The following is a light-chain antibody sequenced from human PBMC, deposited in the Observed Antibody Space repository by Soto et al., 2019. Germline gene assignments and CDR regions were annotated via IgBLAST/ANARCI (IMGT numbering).Light chain of an antibody. Sequence: DIHMTQSRSTLSASVGDRVTITCRASQSIGSSLAWYQQKPAKVPKLLLFDPSSLERGVPSRFSGSGSGTAFTLTVRSLQPDDFSTYYCQQYNGYSRTFGQGTKVDIK. CDR1: QSIGSS. CDR2: DPS. CDR3: QQYNGYSRT. V-gene: IGKV1-5*01. J-gene: IGKJ1*01.